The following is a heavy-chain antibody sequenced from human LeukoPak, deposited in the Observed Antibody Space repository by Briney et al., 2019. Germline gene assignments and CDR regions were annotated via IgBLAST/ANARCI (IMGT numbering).Heavy chain of an antibody. D-gene: IGHD5-18*01. V-gene: IGHV4-30-2*01. CDR2: IYHSGST. J-gene: IGHJ4*02. CDR1: GGSISSGGYY. CDR3: ARTPRGYSYGYDY. Sequence: SETLSLTCTVSGGSISSGGYYWSWIRQPPGKGLEWIGYIYHSGSTYYNPSLKSRVTISVDRSKNQFSLKLSSVTAADTAVYYCARTPRGYSYGYDYWGQGTLVTVSS.